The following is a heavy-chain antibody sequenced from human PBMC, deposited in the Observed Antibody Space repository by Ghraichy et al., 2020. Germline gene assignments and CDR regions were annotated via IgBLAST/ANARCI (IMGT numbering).Heavy chain of an antibody. CDR1: GFTFSSYS. Sequence: GGSLRLSCAASGFTFSSYSMNWVRQAPGKGLEWVSSISSSSSYIYYAESVKGRFTISRDNAKNSLYLQMNSLRAEDTAVYYCARDIPRGYSYGSYYYYYGMDVWGQGTTVTVSS. D-gene: IGHD5-18*01. J-gene: IGHJ6*02. CDR2: ISSSSSYI. V-gene: IGHV3-21*01. CDR3: ARDIPRGYSYGSYYYYYGMDV.